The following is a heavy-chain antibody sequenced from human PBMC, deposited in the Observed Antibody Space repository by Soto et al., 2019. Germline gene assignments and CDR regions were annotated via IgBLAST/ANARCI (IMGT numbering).Heavy chain of an antibody. D-gene: IGHD3-10*01. Sequence: GGSLRLSCAVSGFTFSNYAMHWVRLAPGKGLEWVSGISGGGGSTFYADSVKGRFTISRDNSMNTLYLHVRSLRAEDTAVYYCAKVYYSETFPGAFDIWGQGTMVTVSS. CDR3: AKVYYSETFPGAFDI. J-gene: IGHJ3*02. V-gene: IGHV3-23*01. CDR2: ISGGGGST. CDR1: GFTFSNYA.